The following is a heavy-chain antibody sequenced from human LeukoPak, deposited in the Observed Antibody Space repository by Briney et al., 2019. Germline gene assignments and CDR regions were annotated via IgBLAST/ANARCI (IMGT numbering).Heavy chain of an antibody. CDR2: IYHSGST. V-gene: IGHV4-30-2*01. Sequence: SGTLSLTCAVSGGSISSGGYSWSWIRQPPGKGLEWIGYIYHSGSTYYNPSLKSRVTISVDRSKNQFSLKLSSVTAADTAVYYCARAYGSGSNWFDPWGQGTLVTVSS. J-gene: IGHJ5*02. CDR1: GGSISSGGYS. D-gene: IGHD3-10*01. CDR3: ARAYGSGSNWFDP.